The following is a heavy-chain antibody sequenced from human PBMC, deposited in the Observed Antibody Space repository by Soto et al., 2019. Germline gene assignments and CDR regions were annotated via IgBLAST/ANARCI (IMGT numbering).Heavy chain of an antibody. Sequence: GGSLRLSCAASEFTFSSYWMHWVRQAPGKGLMWVSRINTDGSSTTYADSVKGRFTISRDNAKNTLYLQMNSLRAEDTAMYYCARENDYNYYYYMGVWGKGTTVTVSS. J-gene: IGHJ6*03. V-gene: IGHV3-74*01. CDR2: INTDGSST. CDR1: EFTFSSYW. CDR3: ARENDYNYYYYMGV.